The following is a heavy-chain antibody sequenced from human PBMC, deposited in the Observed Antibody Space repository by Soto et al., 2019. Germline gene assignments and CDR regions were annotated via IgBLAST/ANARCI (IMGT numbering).Heavy chain of an antibody. J-gene: IGHJ4*02. CDR1: GYTFTGYY. D-gene: IGHD3-10*01. V-gene: IGHV1-2*04. CDR3: AREARVRGVITADYTWLTY. CDR2: INPNSGGT. Sequence: ASLKVSCKASGYTFTGYYMHWVRQAPGQGLEWMGWINPNSGGTNYAQKFQGWVTMTRDTSISTAYMELSRLRSDDTAVYYCAREARVRGVITADYTWLTYWGQGTLLIISS.